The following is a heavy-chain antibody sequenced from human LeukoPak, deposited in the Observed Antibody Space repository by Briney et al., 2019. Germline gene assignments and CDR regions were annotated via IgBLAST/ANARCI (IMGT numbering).Heavy chain of an antibody. V-gene: IGHV4-4*09. CDR2: IYSSETT. Sequence: SETLSPTCSVSGASISSDYWSWIRQPPGKGLEWIGNIYSSETTKYNPSLRSGATISGDTSKNQFSLKLSSVTAADTAVYYCARHFPYCGGDCPYYYMDVWGKGTTVTVSS. D-gene: IGHD2-21*02. J-gene: IGHJ6*03. CDR3: ARHFPYCGGDCPYYYMDV. CDR1: GASISSDY.